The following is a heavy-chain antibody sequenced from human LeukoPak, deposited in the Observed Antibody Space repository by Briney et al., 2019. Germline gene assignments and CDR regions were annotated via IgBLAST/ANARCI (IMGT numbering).Heavy chain of an antibody. V-gene: IGHV4-34*01. CDR1: SGSFSGYY. D-gene: IGHD3-22*01. CDR3: AGQMDSRGSIDY. J-gene: IGHJ4*02. Sequence: SETLSLTCAVYSGSFSGYYGSWIRQPPGKGLEWLGEINHSESTNYNPSLKSRVTISVDTSKNQFSLKLNSVTAADTAVYYCAGQMDSRGSIDYWGQGTLVSVSS. CDR2: INHSEST.